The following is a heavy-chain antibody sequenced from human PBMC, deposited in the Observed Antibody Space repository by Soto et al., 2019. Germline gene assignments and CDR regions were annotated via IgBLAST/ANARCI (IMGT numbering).Heavy chain of an antibody. Sequence: PGESLKISCKGSGYSFTSYWISWVRQMPGKGLEWMGRIDPSDSYTNYSPSFQGHVTISADKSISTAYLQWSSLKASDTAMYYCARAHYDILTGYNPEYYGMDVWGQGTTVTVSS. CDR2: IDPSDSYT. CDR3: ARAHYDILTGYNPEYYGMDV. D-gene: IGHD3-9*01. J-gene: IGHJ6*02. CDR1: GYSFTSYW. V-gene: IGHV5-10-1*01.